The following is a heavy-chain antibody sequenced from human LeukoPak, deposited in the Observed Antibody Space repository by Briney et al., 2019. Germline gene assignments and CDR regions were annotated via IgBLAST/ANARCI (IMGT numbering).Heavy chain of an antibody. D-gene: IGHD6-6*01. CDR2: IYYSGST. CDR1: GGSISSGGYY. V-gene: IGHV4-31*03. Sequence: PSETLSLTCTVSGGSISSGGYYWSWIRQHPGKGLEWIGYIYYSGSTYYNPSLKSRVTISVDTSKNQFSLKLSSVTAADTAVYYCARGGNSSSSAFDYWGQGTLVTVSS. CDR3: ARGGNSSSSAFDY. J-gene: IGHJ4*02.